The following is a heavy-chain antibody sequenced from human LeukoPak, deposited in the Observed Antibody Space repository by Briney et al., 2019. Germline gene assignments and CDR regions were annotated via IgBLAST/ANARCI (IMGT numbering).Heavy chain of an antibody. D-gene: IGHD3-16*02. CDR2: ISGSNSYI. Sequence: NPGGSLRLSCAASGFTFSSYSMNWVRQAPGKGLEWVSSISGSNSYIYYADSMKGRFTISRDNAKNSLYLQMNSLRAEDTAVYYCARAHHRRVYDFVWGTYPYWGQGTLVTVSS. V-gene: IGHV3-21*01. CDR1: GFTFSSYS. J-gene: IGHJ4*02. CDR3: ARAHHRRVYDFVWGTYPY.